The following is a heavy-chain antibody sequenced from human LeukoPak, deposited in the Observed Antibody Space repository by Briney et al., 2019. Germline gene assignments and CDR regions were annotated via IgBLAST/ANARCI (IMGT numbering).Heavy chain of an antibody. CDR3: ARDGDSSGYYVNFDY. J-gene: IGHJ4*02. Sequence: PGGSLRLSCAASGFTFSSYWMHWVRQSPGKGLAWVSRINSDGSSTSYADSVKGRVTISRDNAKNTLYLQMNSLRAEDTAVYYCARDGDSSGYYVNFDYWGQGTLVTVSS. V-gene: IGHV3-74*01. D-gene: IGHD3-22*01. CDR2: INSDGSST. CDR1: GFTFSSYW.